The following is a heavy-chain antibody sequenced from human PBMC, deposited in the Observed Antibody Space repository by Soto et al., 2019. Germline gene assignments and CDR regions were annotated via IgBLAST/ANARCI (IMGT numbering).Heavy chain of an antibody. CDR2: IYYSGST. D-gene: IGHD6-13*01. Sequence: PSETLSLTCTVSGGSISSYYWSWIRQPPGKGLEWIGYIYYSGSTNYNPSPKSRVTISVDTSKNQFSLKLSSVTAADTAVYYCARDTIAAAGNYYYYYGMDVWGQGTTVTVSS. CDR3: ARDTIAAAGNYYYYYGMDV. J-gene: IGHJ6*02. V-gene: IGHV4-59*01. CDR1: GGSISSYY.